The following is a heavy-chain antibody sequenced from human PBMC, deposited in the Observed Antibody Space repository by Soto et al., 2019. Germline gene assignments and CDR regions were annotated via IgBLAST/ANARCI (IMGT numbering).Heavy chain of an antibody. D-gene: IGHD6-13*01. CDR1: GGSISSDY. J-gene: IGHJ6*02. Sequence: SETLSLTCTVSGGSISSDYWSWIRQPPGKGLEWIGYIYYSGITNYNPSLKSRVTISVDTSKNQFSLKLSSVTAADTAVYYCARASPVGTDVWGQGTTVTVSS. V-gene: IGHV4-59*01. CDR2: IYYSGIT. CDR3: ARASPVGTDV.